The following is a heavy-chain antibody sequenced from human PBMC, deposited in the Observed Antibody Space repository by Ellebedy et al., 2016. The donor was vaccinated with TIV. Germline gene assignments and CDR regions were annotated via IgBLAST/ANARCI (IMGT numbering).Heavy chain of an antibody. CDR1: GYSFTSYW. J-gene: IGHJ4*02. V-gene: IGHV5-51*01. CDR3: ASSKIGGGIFLDGGG. CDR2: IYPGDSDT. D-gene: IGHD3-10*01. Sequence: GESLKISCKGSGYSFTSYWIGWVRQMPGKGLEWMGIIYPGDSDTRYSPPFQGQVTISADKSISTAYLQWSSLKASDTAMYYCASSKIGGGIFLDGGGWGQGTLVTVSS.